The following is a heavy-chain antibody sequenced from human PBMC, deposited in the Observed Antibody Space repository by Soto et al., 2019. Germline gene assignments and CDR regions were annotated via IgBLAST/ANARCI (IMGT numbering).Heavy chain of an antibody. CDR1: GGSISSGGYY. D-gene: IGHD3-22*01. CDR2: IYYSGST. J-gene: IGHJ4*02. Sequence: SETLSLTCTVSGGSISSGGYYWSWIRQHPGKGLEWIGYIYYSGSTYYNPSFKSRVTISVDTSKNQFSLKLSSVTAADTAVYYCAREGDYYDSSGELLWGQGTLVTVSS. CDR3: AREGDYYDSSGELL. V-gene: IGHV4-31*03.